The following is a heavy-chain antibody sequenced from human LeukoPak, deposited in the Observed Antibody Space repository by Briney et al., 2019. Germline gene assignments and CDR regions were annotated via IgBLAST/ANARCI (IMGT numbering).Heavy chain of an antibody. J-gene: IGHJ3*02. CDR1: GFTFSSYG. CDR3: AKSTVTDDAFDI. Sequence: PGGSLRLSCAASGFTFSSYGMHWVRRAPGKGLEWVAVISYDGSNKYYADSVKGRFTISRDNSKNTLYLQMNSLRAEDTAVYYCAKSTVTDDAFDIWGQGTMVTVSS. CDR2: ISYDGSNK. V-gene: IGHV3-30*18. D-gene: IGHD4-11*01.